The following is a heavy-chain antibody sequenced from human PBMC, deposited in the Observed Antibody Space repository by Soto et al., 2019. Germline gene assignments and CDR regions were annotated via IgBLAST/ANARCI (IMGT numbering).Heavy chain of an antibody. J-gene: IGHJ5*02. CDR2: ISYDGSNK. V-gene: IGHV3-30*18. CDR3: AKGARYSYVKVENWFDP. Sequence: GGSLRLSCAASGFTFSSYGMHWVRQAPGKWLEWVAVISYDGSNKYYADSVTGRFTISRDNSKNTLYLQMNSLRAEDTAVYYCAKGARYSYVKVENWFDPWGQGTLVTVSS. D-gene: IGHD5-18*01. CDR1: GFTFSSYG.